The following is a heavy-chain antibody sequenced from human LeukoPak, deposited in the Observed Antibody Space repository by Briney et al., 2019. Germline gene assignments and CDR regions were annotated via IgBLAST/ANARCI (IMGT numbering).Heavy chain of an antibody. J-gene: IGHJ3*01. CDR2: ISGSGGSA. Sequence: GGSLRLSCIASGFTFSSYAMTWVRQAPGKGLEWVSAISGSGGSAYYAESVKGRFTISRDNSKNTLYLQMNSLRAEDTAVYYCARPTYDFWSTFSPLGAFDVWGQGTVVTVSS. CDR3: ARPTYDFWSTFSPLGAFDV. CDR1: GFTFSSYA. D-gene: IGHD3-3*01. V-gene: IGHV3-23*01.